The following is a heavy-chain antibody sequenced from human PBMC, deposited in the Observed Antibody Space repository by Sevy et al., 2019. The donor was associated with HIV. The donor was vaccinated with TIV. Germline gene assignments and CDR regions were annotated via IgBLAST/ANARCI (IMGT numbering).Heavy chain of an antibody. CDR3: ARDNPRRSGYGTRGHYYYYGMDV. Sequence: GESLKISCAASGFTFSSYAMHWVRQAPGKGLEWVAVISYDGSNKYYADSVKGRFTISRDNSKNTVYLQMNSLRAEDTAVYYCARDNPRRSGYGTRGHYYYYGMDVWGQGTTVTVSS. CDR1: GFTFSSYA. V-gene: IGHV3-30-3*01. CDR2: ISYDGSNK. D-gene: IGHD5-12*01. J-gene: IGHJ6*02.